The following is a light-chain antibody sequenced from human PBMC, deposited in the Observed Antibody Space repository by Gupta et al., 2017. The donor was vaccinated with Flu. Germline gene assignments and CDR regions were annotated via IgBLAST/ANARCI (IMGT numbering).Light chain of an antibody. V-gene: IGLV2-14*04. CDR1: SSDVGGYNY. Sequence: SITISCTGTSSDVGGYNYVSSYQQHPAKAPNLMIYDVSNRPSGVSNRFSGSKSGNTASPPISGLQAEDDADDYYSSYTSSSPVVFGGGTKLTVL. CDR2: DVS. CDR3: SSYTSSSPVV. J-gene: IGLJ2*01.